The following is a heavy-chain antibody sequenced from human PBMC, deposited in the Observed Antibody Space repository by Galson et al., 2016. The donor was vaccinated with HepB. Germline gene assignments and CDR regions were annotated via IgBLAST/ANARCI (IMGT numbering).Heavy chain of an antibody. D-gene: IGHD6-6*01. CDR1: GFTFSRYG. J-gene: IGHJ5*02. CDR3: ASSPMYSRSLPPWFDP. CDR2: IWYDGSKK. Sequence: SLRLSCAASGFTFSRYGMHWVRQGPGKGLEWVAVIWYDGSKKDYADSVKGRFTISRDNSKNTLYLQMNSLRVEDTAVYYCASSPMYSRSLPPWFDPWGQGTLVTVSS. V-gene: IGHV3-33*01.